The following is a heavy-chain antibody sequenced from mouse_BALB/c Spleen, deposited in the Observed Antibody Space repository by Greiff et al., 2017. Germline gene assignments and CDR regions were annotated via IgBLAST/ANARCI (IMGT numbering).Heavy chain of an antibody. J-gene: IGHJ2*01. CDR3: ARRGFYYDYDGDY. CDR2: ISSGGST. Sequence: EVKVVESGGGLVKPGGSLKLSCAASGFTFSSYAMSWVRQTPEKRLEWVASISSGGSTYYPDSVKGRFTISRDNARNILYLQMSSLRSEDTAMYYCARRGFYYDYDGDYWGQGTTLTVSS. D-gene: IGHD2-4*01. V-gene: IGHV5-6-5*01. CDR1: GFTFSSYA.